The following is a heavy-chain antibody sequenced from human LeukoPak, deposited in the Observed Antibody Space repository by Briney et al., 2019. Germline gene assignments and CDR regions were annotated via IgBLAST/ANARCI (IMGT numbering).Heavy chain of an antibody. J-gene: IGHJ4*02. CDR1: GFTFSSYW. V-gene: IGHV3-74*01. CDR3: ARVGDFWYGYYPDY. D-gene: IGHD3-3*01. CDR2: ISNDGSST. Sequence: PGGSLRLSCAASGFTFSSYWMHWVRQAPGKGLVWVSRISNDGSSTSYADSVKGRFTISRDNAKNTLYLQTNSLRVEDTAVYYCARVGDFWYGYYPDYWGQGTLVTVSS.